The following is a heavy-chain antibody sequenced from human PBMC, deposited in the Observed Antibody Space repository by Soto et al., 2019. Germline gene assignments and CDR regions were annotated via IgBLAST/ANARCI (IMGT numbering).Heavy chain of an antibody. V-gene: IGHV4-59*01. CDR2: IYYSGST. J-gene: IGHJ4*02. Sequence: SETLSLTCIVSGGSISNYYWSWIRQPPGKGLEWIGYIYYSGSTNYNPSLQSRVTISVDTSKNQFSLKLSSVTAADTAVYYCARAVLPPPAYWGQGTLDPGSA. CDR1: GGSISNYY. D-gene: IGHD2-2*01. CDR3: ARAVLPPPAY.